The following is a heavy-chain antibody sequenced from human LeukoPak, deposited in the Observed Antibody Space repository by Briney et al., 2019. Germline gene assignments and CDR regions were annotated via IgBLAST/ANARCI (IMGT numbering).Heavy chain of an antibody. J-gene: IGHJ5*02. Sequence: ASVKVSCKASGYSFTCYYMHWVRQAPGQGLEWMGWINPNSGGTNYAQKFQGRVTMTRDTSISTAYMELSRLRSDDTAVYYCARLVDTATQGWFDPWGQGTLVTVSS. V-gene: IGHV1-2*02. CDR3: ARLVDTATQGWFDP. D-gene: IGHD5-18*01. CDR2: INPNSGGT. CDR1: GYSFTCYY.